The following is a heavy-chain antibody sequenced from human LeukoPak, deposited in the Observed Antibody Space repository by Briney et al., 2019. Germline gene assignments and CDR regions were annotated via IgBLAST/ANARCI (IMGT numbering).Heavy chain of an antibody. V-gene: IGHV1-46*01. Sequence: GDSVTVSCTASGYTFTSYYMHWVRQAPGQGLEWMGIINPSGGSTSYAQKFQGRVTMTRDTSTSTVYVELSSLRSEDTAVYYCAREPPFHCGGDCYFDYWGQGTLVTVSS. J-gene: IGHJ4*02. CDR1: GYTFTSYY. CDR3: AREPPFHCGGDCYFDY. D-gene: IGHD2-21*02. CDR2: INPSGGST.